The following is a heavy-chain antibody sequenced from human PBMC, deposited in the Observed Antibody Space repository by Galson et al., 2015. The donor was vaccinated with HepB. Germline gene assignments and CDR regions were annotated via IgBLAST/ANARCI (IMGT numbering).Heavy chain of an antibody. CDR3: ARAPGWYSSGWYGGNFDY. V-gene: IGHV4-38-2*02. CDR1: GYSISSGYY. Sequence: SETLSLTCTVSGYSISSGYYWGWIRQPPGKGLEWIGSIYHSGSTYYNPSLKSRVTISVDTSKNQFSLKLSSVTAADTAVYYCARAPGWYSSGWYGGNFDYWGQGTLVTVSS. D-gene: IGHD6-19*01. J-gene: IGHJ4*02. CDR2: IYHSGST.